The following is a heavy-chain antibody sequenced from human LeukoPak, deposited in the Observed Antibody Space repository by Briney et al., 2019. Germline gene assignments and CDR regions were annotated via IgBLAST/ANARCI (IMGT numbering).Heavy chain of an antibody. CDR2: IIPIFGTA. CDR1: GGTFSSYA. CDR3: AGAVGGDSSGYYTLFDY. J-gene: IGHJ4*02. Sequence: SVKVSCEASGGTFSSYAISWVRQAPGQGLEWMGGIIPIFGTANYAQKFQGRVTITADESTSTAYMELSSLRSEDTAVYYCAGAVGGDSSGYYTLFDYWGQGTLVTVSS. V-gene: IGHV1-69*13. D-gene: IGHD3-22*01.